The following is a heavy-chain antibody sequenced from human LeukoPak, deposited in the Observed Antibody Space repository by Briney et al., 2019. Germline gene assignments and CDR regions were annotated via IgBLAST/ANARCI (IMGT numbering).Heavy chain of an antibody. CDR2: IYYSGAT. CDR3: AKGVTLPPSYCYYMDV. D-gene: IGHD5-18*01. Sequence: PSETLSLTCTVSGGSISSSTYYWGWIRQPPGKGLEWIGSIYYSGATYYNPSLKSRVTISVDTSKNQFSLKVSSVTAADTAVYYCAKGVTLPPSYCYYMDVWGKGTTVTVSS. V-gene: IGHV4-39*07. CDR1: GGSISSSTYY. J-gene: IGHJ6*03.